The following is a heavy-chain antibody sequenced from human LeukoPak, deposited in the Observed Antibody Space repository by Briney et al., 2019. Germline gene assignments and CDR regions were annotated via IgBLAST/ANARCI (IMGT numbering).Heavy chain of an antibody. CDR1: GYTFTGYY. Sequence: ASVKVSCKASGYTFTGYYMHWVRQAPGQGLEWMGWINPNSGGTNYAQKFQGRVTMTRDTSISTAYMELSRLRSDDTAVYYCAREDGEYDAFDIWGRGTMVTVSS. J-gene: IGHJ3*02. D-gene: IGHD2/OR15-2a*01. CDR2: INPNSGGT. CDR3: AREDGEYDAFDI. V-gene: IGHV1-2*02.